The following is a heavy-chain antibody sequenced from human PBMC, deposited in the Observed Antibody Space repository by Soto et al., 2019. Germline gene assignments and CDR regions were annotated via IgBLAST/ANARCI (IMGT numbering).Heavy chain of an antibody. CDR3: ARLPHYGDPKAGF. V-gene: IGHV4-39*01. J-gene: IGHJ4*02. Sequence: QLQLQESGPGLVKPSETLSLTCTVSGGSLSSSGYYWGWIRQPPGKGLEWIGTIYYGGSISYNPSLKSRVTTSVDTSRKQFSLKPTSVTAADTAVYYCARLPHYGDPKAGFWGQGTLVTVSS. CDR1: GGSLSSSGYY. D-gene: IGHD4-17*01. CDR2: IYYGGSI.